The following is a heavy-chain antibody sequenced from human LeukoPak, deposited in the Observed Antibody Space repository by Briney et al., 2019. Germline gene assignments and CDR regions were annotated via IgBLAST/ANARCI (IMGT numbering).Heavy chain of an antibody. V-gene: IGHV4-31*03. Sequence: SETLSLTCTVSGGSISSGGYYWSWIRQHPGKGLEWIGYIYYSGSTYYNPSLKSRVTISVDTSKNQFSLKLSSVTAADTAVYYCARAIPRRYYFDYWGQGTLVTVSS. CDR2: IYYSGST. J-gene: IGHJ4*02. D-gene: IGHD1-26*01. CDR1: GGSISSGGYY. CDR3: ARAIPRRYYFDY.